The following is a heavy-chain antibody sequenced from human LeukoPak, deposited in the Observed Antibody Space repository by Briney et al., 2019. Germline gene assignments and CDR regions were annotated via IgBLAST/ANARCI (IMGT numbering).Heavy chain of an antibody. CDR1: GYTFTSNY. D-gene: IGHD3-9*01. CDR2: MNPNNGNT. CDR3: ARGSGDDILDY. Sequence: GASVKVSCKASGYTFTSNYIHWVRQAPGQGLEWMGWMNPNNGNTGYAQKFQGRVTMTRNTSISTAYMELSSLRSEDTAVYYCARGSGDDILDYWGQGTLVTVSS. J-gene: IGHJ4*02. V-gene: IGHV1-8*02.